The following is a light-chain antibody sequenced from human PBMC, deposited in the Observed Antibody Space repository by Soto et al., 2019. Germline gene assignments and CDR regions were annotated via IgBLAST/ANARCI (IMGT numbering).Light chain of an antibody. Sequence: DIQTTQSPASLSASVGDRVTITCRASQSISSHLHWYQQKPGKAPKLLIYAASSLQSGVPSRFSGSGSGTDFTLTISSLQPEDFATYYCQQSYSTPITFGQGTRLEIK. J-gene: IGKJ5*01. CDR2: AAS. CDR1: QSISSH. V-gene: IGKV1-39*01. CDR3: QQSYSTPIT.